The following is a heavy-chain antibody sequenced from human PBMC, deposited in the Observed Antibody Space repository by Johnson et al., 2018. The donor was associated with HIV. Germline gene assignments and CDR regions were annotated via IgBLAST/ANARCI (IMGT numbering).Heavy chain of an antibody. Sequence: QVHLVESGGGVVQPGRSLRLSCAASGFTFSSYGMHWVRQAPGKGLEWVAVISSDGTTKYYADSVKGRFTISRDNSKTSLSLQMNSLRTEDTAVYYCARELKDGDYSRGAFDLWGQGTMVTVTS. V-gene: IGHV3-30*03. CDR3: ARELKDGDYSRGAFDL. CDR1: GFTFSSYG. D-gene: IGHD4-23*01. CDR2: ISSDGTTK. J-gene: IGHJ3*01.